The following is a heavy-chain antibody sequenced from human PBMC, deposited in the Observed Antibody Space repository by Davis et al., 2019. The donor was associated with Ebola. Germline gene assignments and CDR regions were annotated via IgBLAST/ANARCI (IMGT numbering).Heavy chain of an antibody. CDR2: IYYRGST. CDR1: GDSISSSNYY. D-gene: IGHD3-16*01. V-gene: IGHV4-30-4*02. J-gene: IGHJ4*02. Sequence: PSETLSLTCTVSGDSISSSNYYWSWIRQPPGKGLEWIGYIYYRGSTYYNPSLKSRVTISVDTSKNQFSLKVNSVTAADTAVYYCARAKLITSPDHIDYWGRGILVTVS. CDR3: ARAKLITSPDHIDY.